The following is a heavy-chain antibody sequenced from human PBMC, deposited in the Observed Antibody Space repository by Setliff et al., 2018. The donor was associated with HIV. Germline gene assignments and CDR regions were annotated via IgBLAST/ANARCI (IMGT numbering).Heavy chain of an antibody. Sequence: PGGSLRLSCTASGFAFGDFPMSWVRQAPGKGLEWVGFIRSQDYGGSTEYASSVKGRFAISIDDSKSIAYLQMNSLKTEDTGVDYCTRPSECGGSCYSYNWGQGTLVTVSS. D-gene: IGHD2-15*01. CDR1: GFAFGDFP. V-gene: IGHV3-49*04. CDR3: TRPSECGGSCYSYN. CDR2: IRSQDYGGST. J-gene: IGHJ4*02.